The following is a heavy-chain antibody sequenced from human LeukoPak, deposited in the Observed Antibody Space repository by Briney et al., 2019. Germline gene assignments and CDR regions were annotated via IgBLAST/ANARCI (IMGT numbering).Heavy chain of an antibody. D-gene: IGHD3-22*01. CDR1: GGSISSSSYY. CDR3: ARSYDSSGYYYEY. Sequence: PSETLSLTCTVSGGSISSSSYYWSWIRQHPGKGLEWIGYIYYSGSTYYNPSLKSRVTISVDTSKNQFSLKLSSVTAADTAVYYCARSYDSSGYYYEYWGQGTLVTVSS. J-gene: IGHJ4*02. V-gene: IGHV4-31*03. CDR2: IYYSGST.